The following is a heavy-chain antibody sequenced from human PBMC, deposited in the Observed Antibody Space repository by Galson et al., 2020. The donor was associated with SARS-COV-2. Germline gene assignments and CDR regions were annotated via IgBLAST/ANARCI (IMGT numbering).Heavy chain of an antibody. V-gene: IGHV1-18*01. J-gene: IGHJ5*02. CDR3: ARQSQILPSSRGRELDP. CDR1: GYTFTNFG. D-gene: IGHD3-22*01. CDR2: ISAYNGNT. Sequence: ASVKVSCKASGYTFTNFGISWVRQAPGQGLEWMGWISAYNGNTNYAEKFQGRVTMTTDTFTSTAYMELRSLRSDDTAVYYCARQSQILPSSRGRELDPWGQGTLVTVSS.